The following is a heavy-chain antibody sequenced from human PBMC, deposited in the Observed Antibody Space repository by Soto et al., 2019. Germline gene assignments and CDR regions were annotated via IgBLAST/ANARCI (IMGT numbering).Heavy chain of an antibody. CDR3: ARVGYCSSTSCYDY. V-gene: IGHV1-18*01. D-gene: IGHD2-2*01. CDR1: GYTFTSYG. CDR2: ISAYNGNT. Sequence: ASVKVSCKASGYTFTSYGISWVRQAPGQGLEWMGWISAYNGNTNYAQKLQGRVTMTTDTSTSTAYMELRSLRCDDTAVYYCARVGYCSSTSCYDYWGQGTLVTVSS. J-gene: IGHJ4*02.